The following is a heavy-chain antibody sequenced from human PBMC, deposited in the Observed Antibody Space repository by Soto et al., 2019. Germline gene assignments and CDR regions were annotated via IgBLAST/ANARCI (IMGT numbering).Heavy chain of an antibody. D-gene: IGHD6-19*01. J-gene: IGHJ5*02. CDR1: GGTIRSPDW. V-gene: IGHV4-4*02. Sequence: SETVSLTXGVSGGTIRSPDWWTWVRQPPGKGLEWIGEIFQSGSTNYTPSLESRVTISVGKSKNQFSLTLTSVTAADTAVYFCARGRGRYSSGWSWFDPWGQGILVTVSS. CDR2: IFQSGST. CDR3: ARGRGRYSSGWSWFDP.